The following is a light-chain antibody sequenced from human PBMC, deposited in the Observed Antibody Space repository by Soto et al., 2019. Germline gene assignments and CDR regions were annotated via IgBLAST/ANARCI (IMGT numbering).Light chain of an antibody. V-gene: IGKV1-5*03. Sequence: DIQMTQSPSTLSASEGDRVTISCRASQSVSIWLAWYQQKPGRAPKLLIYKSSILESGVPSRFSGSGSGTEFTLTISSLQPDDFATYYCQQYSSSSEWTFGQGTKVDIK. J-gene: IGKJ1*01. CDR3: QQYSSSSEWT. CDR1: QSVSIW. CDR2: KSS.